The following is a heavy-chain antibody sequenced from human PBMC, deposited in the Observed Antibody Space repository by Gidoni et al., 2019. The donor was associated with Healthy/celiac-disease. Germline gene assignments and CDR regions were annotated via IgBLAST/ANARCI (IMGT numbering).Heavy chain of an antibody. J-gene: IGHJ4*02. CDR1: GGSFSGYY. V-gene: IGHV4-34*01. CDR2: INHSGST. D-gene: IGHD5-12*01. CDR3: ARGQSRWLRLRYFDY. Sequence: QVQLQQWCAGLLKPSETLSLTCAVYGGSFSGYYWSWIRQPPGKGLEWIGEINHSGSTNYNPSLKSRVTISVDTSKNQFSLKLSSVTAADTAVYYCARGQSRWLRLRYFDYWGQGTLVTVSS.